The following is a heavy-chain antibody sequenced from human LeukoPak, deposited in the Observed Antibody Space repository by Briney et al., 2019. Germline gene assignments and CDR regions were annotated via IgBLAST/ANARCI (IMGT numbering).Heavy chain of an antibody. CDR3: ARGVSWFGELNAFDP. V-gene: IGHV4-39*07. CDR2: IYYNGNT. D-gene: IGHD3-10*01. J-gene: IGHJ5*02. Sequence: SETLSLTCTVSGGSISHSNYYWVWIRQPPGKGLEWIGSIYYNGNTYYSPSLKSRVTISIDTSKNQFSLKLNSVTAADTAVYYCARGVSWFGELNAFDPWGQGTLVTVSS. CDR1: GGSISHSNYY.